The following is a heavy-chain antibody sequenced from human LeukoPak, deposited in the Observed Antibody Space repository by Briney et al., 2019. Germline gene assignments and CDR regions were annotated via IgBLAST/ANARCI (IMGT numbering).Heavy chain of an antibody. CDR3: ARDHCSSTSCYLYFQH. V-gene: IGHV1-69*01. D-gene: IGHD2-2*01. J-gene: IGHJ1*01. CDR2: IIPIFGTA. CDR1: GGTFSSYA. Sequence: EASVKVSCKASGGTFSSYAISWVRQAPGQGLEWMGGIIPIFGTANYAQKFQGRVTITADESTSTAYMELSSLRSEDTAVYYCARDHCSSTSCYLYFQHWGQGTLVTVSS.